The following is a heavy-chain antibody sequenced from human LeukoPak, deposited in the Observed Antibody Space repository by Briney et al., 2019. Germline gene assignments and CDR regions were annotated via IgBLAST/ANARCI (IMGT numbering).Heavy chain of an antibody. CDR2: ISAYNGNT. Sequence: ASVKVSCKASGYTFTSYGISWMRQAPGQGLEWMGWISAYNGNTNYAQKLQGRVTMTTDTSTSTAYMELRSLRSDDTAVYYCARDLVVPAAGQAYYYYGMDVWGQGTTVTVSS. J-gene: IGHJ6*02. D-gene: IGHD2-2*01. V-gene: IGHV1-18*01. CDR3: ARDLVVPAAGQAYYYYGMDV. CDR1: GYTFTSYG.